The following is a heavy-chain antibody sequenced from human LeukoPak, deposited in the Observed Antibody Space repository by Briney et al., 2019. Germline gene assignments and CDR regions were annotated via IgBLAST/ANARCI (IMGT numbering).Heavy chain of an antibody. J-gene: IGHJ4*02. CDR3: AIAYGGNSQFGYYFDY. CDR1: GYSFTSYW. CDR2: IYPGDSDT. V-gene: IGHV5-51*01. D-gene: IGHD4-23*01. Sequence: GESLKISCKGSGYSFTSYWIGWVRQMPGKGLEWMGIIYPGDSDTRYSPSFQGQVTISADKSISTAYLQWSSLKALDTAMYYCAIAYGGNSQFGYYFDYWGQGTLVTVSS.